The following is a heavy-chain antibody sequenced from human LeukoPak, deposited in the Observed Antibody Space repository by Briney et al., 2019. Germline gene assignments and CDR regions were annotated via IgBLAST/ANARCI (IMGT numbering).Heavy chain of an antibody. J-gene: IGHJ3*02. D-gene: IGHD1-26*01. V-gene: IGHV4-30-4*08. CDR2: IYYSGST. CDR3: ARELHSGSPAFDI. CDR1: GGSISSGDYY. Sequence: SQTLSLTCTVSGGSISSGDYYWSWIRQPPGKGLEWIGYIYYSGSTYYNPSLKSRVTISVDTSKNQFSLKLSSVTAADTAVYYCARELHSGSPAFDIWGQGTMVTVSS.